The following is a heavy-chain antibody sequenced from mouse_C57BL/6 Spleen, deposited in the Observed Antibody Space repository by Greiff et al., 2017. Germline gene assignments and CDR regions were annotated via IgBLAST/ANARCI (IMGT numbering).Heavy chain of an antibody. J-gene: IGHJ4*01. CDR2: INPSNGGT. V-gene: IGHV1-53*01. Sequence: QVQLQQSGTELVKPGASVKLSCKASGYTFTSYWMHWVKQRPGQGLEWIGNINPSNGGTNYNEKFKSKATLTVDKSSSTAYMQLSSLTSEDSAVYYCASGDGYYRGMDYWGQGTSVTVSS. D-gene: IGHD2-3*01. CDR3: ASGDGYYRGMDY. CDR1: GYTFTSYW.